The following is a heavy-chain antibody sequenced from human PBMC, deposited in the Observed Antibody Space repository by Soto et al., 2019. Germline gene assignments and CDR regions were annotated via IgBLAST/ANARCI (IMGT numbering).Heavy chain of an antibody. J-gene: IGHJ4*02. Sequence: LRLSCAASGFTFSSYSMNWVRQAPGKGLEWVSSISSSSSYIYYADSVKGRFTISRDNAKNSLYLQMNSLRAEDTAVYYCARGVVAGVSIGYWGQGTLVTVSS. CDR2: ISSSSSYI. CDR3: ARGVVAGVSIGY. D-gene: IGHD2-15*01. CDR1: GFTFSSYS. V-gene: IGHV3-21*01.